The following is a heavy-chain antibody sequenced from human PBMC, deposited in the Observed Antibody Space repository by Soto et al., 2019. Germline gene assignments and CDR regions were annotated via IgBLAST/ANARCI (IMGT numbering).Heavy chain of an antibody. CDR2: VHNSGST. CDR1: GASVNSPPYS. D-gene: IGHD4-17*01. CDR3: LAAHYGGIVDY. J-gene: IGHJ4*02. V-gene: IGHV4-61*03. Sequence: QILLQESGPGLVKPSETLSLICAVSGASVNSPPYSWTWVRQPPGKGLEWIGYVHNSGSTKYDPSFQSRVSLSLDTSKNHFALRLTSVTAADAAVYYCLAAHYGGIVDYFGQGTLVSVSS.